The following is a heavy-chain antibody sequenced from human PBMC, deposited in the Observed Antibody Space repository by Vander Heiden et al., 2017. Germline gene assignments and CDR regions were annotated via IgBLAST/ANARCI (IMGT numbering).Heavy chain of an antibody. Sequence: QLQLQESGPGLVKPSETLSLTCPVSGGSISSSSYYWGWIRQPPGKGLEWIGSIYYSGSTYHNPSLKSRVTISVDTSKNQFSLKLSSVTAADTAVYYCARRGYCSSTSCYRGYNWFDPWGQGTLVTVSS. V-gene: IGHV4-39*01. D-gene: IGHD2-2*02. CDR1: GGSISSSSYY. CDR3: ARRGYCSSTSCYRGYNWFDP. J-gene: IGHJ5*02. CDR2: IYYSGST.